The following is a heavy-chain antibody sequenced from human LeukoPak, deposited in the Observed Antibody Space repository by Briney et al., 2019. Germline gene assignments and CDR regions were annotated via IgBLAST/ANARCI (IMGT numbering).Heavy chain of an antibody. CDR1: GYSFTSYW. D-gene: IGHD3-3*01. CDR2: IYPGDSDT. Sequence: GESLKISCKGSGYSFTSYWIGWVRQMPGKGLEWMGIIYPGDSDTRYSPSFQGQVTISADKSISTAYLQWSSLKASDTAMYYCARRNYDLWPTLNWFDPWGQGTLVTVSS. V-gene: IGHV5-51*01. CDR3: ARRNYDLWPTLNWFDP. J-gene: IGHJ5*02.